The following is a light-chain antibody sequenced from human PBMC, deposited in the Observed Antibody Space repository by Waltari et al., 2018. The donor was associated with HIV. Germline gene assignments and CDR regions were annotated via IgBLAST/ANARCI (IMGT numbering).Light chain of an antibody. CDR1: SSNIGRNF. CDR3: GTWDSSLSAWV. J-gene: IGLJ3*02. Sequence: QSVLTQPPSVSAAPGQKVTISCSGYSSNIGRNFVSWYQQIPGTAPKLLIYDNDKRPSGIPDRFPGSKSGTSATLGITGLQTGDEADYYCGTWDSSLSAWVFGGGTKLTVL. V-gene: IGLV1-51*01. CDR2: DND.